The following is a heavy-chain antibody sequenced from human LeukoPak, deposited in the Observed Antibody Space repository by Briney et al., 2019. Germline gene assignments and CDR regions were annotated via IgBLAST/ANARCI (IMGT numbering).Heavy chain of an antibody. J-gene: IGHJ4*02. CDR2: INHSGST. CDR3: ARLGGPAATLDY. CDR1: GGSFSGYY. Sequence: PSETLSLTCAVYGGSFSGYYWSWIRQPPGKGLEWIGEINHSGSTNYNPSLKSRVTISVDTSTNPFSLKRSSVTAADTAVYYCARLGGPAATLDYWGQGTLVTVSS. D-gene: IGHD6-25*01. V-gene: IGHV4-34*01.